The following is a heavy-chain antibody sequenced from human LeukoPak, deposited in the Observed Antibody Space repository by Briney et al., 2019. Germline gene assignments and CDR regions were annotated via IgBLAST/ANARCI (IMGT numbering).Heavy chain of an antibody. CDR3: ARVALDYGSGSYYTGYYYYYYMDV. CDR1: GFTVSSNS. Sequence: PGGSLRLSCTVSGFTVSSNSMSWVRQAPGKGLEWVSFIYSDNTHYSDSVKGRLTISRDNSKNTLYLQMDSLRAEDTAVYYCARVALDYGSGSYYTGYYYYYYMDVWGKGTTVTVSS. V-gene: IGHV3-53*01. CDR2: IYSDNT. D-gene: IGHD3-10*01. J-gene: IGHJ6*03.